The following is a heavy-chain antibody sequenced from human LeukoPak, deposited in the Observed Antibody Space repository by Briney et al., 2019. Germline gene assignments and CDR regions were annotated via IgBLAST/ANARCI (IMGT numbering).Heavy chain of an antibody. CDR2: IRYDGSNK. Sequence: GGSLRLSCAASGFTFSSYGMHWVRQAPGKGLEWVAFIRYDGSNKYYTDSVKGRFTISRDNSKNTLYLQMNSLRAEDTAVYYCAKDRGPSGYDHFDYWGQGTLVTVSS. D-gene: IGHD5-12*01. CDR3: AKDRGPSGYDHFDY. V-gene: IGHV3-30*02. J-gene: IGHJ4*02. CDR1: GFTFSSYG.